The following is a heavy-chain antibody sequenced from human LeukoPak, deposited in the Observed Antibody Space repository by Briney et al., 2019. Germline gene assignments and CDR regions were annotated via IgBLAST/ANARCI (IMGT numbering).Heavy chain of an antibody. V-gene: IGHV4-59*01. Sequence: SETLSLTCAVYGGSFSGYYWSWIRQPPGQGLEWIGYIYYSGSTSYNPSLKSRVTISVDTSKNQFSLKLSSVTAADTAVYYCAREEALGSGSFDYWGQGTLVTVSS. J-gene: IGHJ4*02. CDR3: AREEALGSGSFDY. CDR1: GGSFSGYY. CDR2: IYYSGST. D-gene: IGHD1-26*01.